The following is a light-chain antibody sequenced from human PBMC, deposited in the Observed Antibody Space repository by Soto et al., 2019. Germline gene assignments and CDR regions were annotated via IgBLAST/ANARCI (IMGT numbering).Light chain of an antibody. CDR1: QSFRSN. CDR2: GAS. Sequence: EIVMTQSPATLSVSPGERATLSCRASQSFRSNLAWYQQRPGQAPRLLIYGASTRDTGIPARFSGSESGTEFTLTISNLQSEDAAVYFRQQYNDWPRTFGQGTRLDI. J-gene: IGKJ5*01. CDR3: QQYNDWPRT. V-gene: IGKV3D-15*01.